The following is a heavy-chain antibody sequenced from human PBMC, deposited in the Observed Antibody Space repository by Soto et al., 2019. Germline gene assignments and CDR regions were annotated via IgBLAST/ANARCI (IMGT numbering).Heavy chain of an antibody. D-gene: IGHD3-10*01. CDR2: INPDGTAK. CDR3: ARDRAYGTFDI. Sequence: GGSLRLSCAASGFTVSNSWMDLFRQAPGKGLEWVASINPDGTAKSYVASVKGRFTISRDNANNLLYVQMNSLRAEDTAVYYSARDRAYGTFDIWGQGTTVTVSS. V-gene: IGHV3-7*01. CDR1: GFTVSNSW. J-gene: IGHJ3*02.